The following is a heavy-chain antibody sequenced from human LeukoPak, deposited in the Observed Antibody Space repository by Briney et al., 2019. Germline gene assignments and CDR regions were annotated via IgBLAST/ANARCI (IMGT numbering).Heavy chain of an antibody. CDR3: ATRNGY. D-gene: IGHD1-14*01. Sequence: GRSLRLSCAASGVTFDDYAMHSGRQAPGKGLEWGSGISWNSGSRSYAGSVKGRFTISRDNAKNSLYLQMNSLRAEDMASYYCATRNGYWGQGTLVTVSS. J-gene: IGHJ4*02. CDR2: ISWNSGSR. CDR1: GVTFDDYA. V-gene: IGHV3-9*03.